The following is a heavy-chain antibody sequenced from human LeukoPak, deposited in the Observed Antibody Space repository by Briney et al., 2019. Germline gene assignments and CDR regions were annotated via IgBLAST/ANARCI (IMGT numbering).Heavy chain of an antibody. V-gene: IGHV4-61*02. CDR1: GGSISSGSYY. Sequence: SETLSLTCTVSGGSISSGSYYWIWIRQPAGKGLEWIGRIYSSGNTNYNPSLKSRVTISVDTSKNQFSLKLSSVTAADTAVYYCARSNSGTAYFDWFDPWGQGTLVTVSS. J-gene: IGHJ5*02. CDR2: IYSSGNT. D-gene: IGHD1-26*01. CDR3: ARSNSGTAYFDWFDP.